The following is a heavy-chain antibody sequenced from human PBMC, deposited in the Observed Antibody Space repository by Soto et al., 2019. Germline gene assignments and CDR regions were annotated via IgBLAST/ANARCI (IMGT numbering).Heavy chain of an antibody. J-gene: IGHJ4*02. V-gene: IGHV3-30*18. CDR2: ISHDGSRQ. Sequence: QVQLVESGGGVVQPGTSLRLSCAASGFTFRTYGMHWVRQAPGKGLEWVAVISHDGSRQYYADSVKGRFTISRDNSKSTLYLQMNSLRAEDTAVYYFANLVSSASSGDYWGQGALVTVSS. D-gene: IGHD6-25*01. CDR3: ANLVSSASSGDY. CDR1: GFTFRTYG.